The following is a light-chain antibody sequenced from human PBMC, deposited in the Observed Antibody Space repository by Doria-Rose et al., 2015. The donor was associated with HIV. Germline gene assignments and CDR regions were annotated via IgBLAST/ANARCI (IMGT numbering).Light chain of an antibody. J-gene: IGKJ1*01. CDR1: QTVSTY. CDR3: QQTYSSPPWT. CDR2: AAS. V-gene: IGKV1-39*01. Sequence: TQSPSSLSASIGDRVTITCRASQTVSTYLNWFQQEPGKAPKLLIYAASRLQSGVPSRFSGSGSRADFTLTISGLQPGDFATYYCQQTYSSPPWTFGQGTKVEMK.